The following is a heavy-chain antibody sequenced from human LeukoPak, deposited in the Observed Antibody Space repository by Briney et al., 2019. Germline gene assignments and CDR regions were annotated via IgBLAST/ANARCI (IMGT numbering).Heavy chain of an antibody. Sequence: GSLRLSCAASGFTSSSYALNWVRQAPGKGLEWVATVSGSGDRMCHADSVKGRFTISRDNSKNTIYLQMDSLRAEDTALYYCAKAAAAPGFDFWGQGTLVTVSS. V-gene: IGHV3-23*01. CDR1: GFTSSSYA. J-gene: IGHJ4*02. D-gene: IGHD6-13*01. CDR3: AKAAAAPGFDF. CDR2: VSGSGDRM.